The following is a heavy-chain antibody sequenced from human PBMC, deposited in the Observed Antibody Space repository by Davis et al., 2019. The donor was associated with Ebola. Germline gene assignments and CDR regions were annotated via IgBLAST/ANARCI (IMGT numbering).Heavy chain of an antibody. CDR1: GFTFSDYY. CDR2: ISSSGSTI. Sequence: GESLKISCAASGFTFSDYYMSWIRQAPGKGLEWVSYISSSGSTIYYADSVKGRFTISRDNAKNSLYLQMNSLRSEDTAVYYCARDLSSTREDYYYYYGMDVWGQGTTVTVSS. J-gene: IGHJ6*02. D-gene: IGHD2-2*01. V-gene: IGHV3-11*01. CDR3: ARDLSSTREDYYYYYGMDV.